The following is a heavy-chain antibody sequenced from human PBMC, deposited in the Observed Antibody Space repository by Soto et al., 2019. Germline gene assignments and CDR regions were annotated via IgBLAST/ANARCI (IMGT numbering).Heavy chain of an antibody. D-gene: IGHD3-10*01. V-gene: IGHV4-30-4*01. CDR2: IFYRGNS. CDR3: ARGSESLAIRKTFFEA. J-gene: IGHJ5*02. CDR1: GGSISGGYHY. Sequence: VQLQESGPGLVKPSETLSLTCTVSGGSISGGYHYWSWLRQPPGKGLEWIGYIFYRGNSYSNPSLGSRVCTSVDTSKNLFWLRLASVTVAKSAVYFFARGSESLAIRKTFFEAWGQGVLVAVS.